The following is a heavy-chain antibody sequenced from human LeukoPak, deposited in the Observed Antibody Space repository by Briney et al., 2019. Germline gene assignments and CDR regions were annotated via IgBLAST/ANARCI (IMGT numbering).Heavy chain of an antibody. V-gene: IGHV4-59*12. Sequence: PSETLSLTCTVSGGSISSYYWSWIRQPPGKGLEWVGYIYYTGSTKYNPSLKSRVTISVDTSKNQFSLKLGSVTAADTAVYYCARFGGIEYWGQGALVTLSS. CDR1: GGSISSYY. D-gene: IGHD3-10*01. J-gene: IGHJ4*02. CDR3: ARFGGIEY. CDR2: IYYTGST.